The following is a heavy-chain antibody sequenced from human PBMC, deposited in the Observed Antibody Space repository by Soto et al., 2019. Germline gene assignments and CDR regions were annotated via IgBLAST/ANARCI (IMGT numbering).Heavy chain of an antibody. Sequence: VQLLESGGGLVPPGGSLRLSCAASGYTFSNYAMSWVRQAPGKGLEWVSTIRGNGDGTYYADSVKGRLTISRDNSKNTLSLQMNSLRVEDTALYYCAAAGAGTFDLWGQGTMVTVSS. V-gene: IGHV3-23*01. D-gene: IGHD3-10*01. J-gene: IGHJ3*01. CDR3: AAAGAGTFDL. CDR2: IRGNGDGT. CDR1: GYTFSNYA.